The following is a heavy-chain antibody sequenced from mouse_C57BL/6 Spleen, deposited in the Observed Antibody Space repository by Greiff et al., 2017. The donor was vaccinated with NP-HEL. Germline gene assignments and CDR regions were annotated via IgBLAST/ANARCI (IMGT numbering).Heavy chain of an antibody. CDR1: GFSLSTFGMG. J-gene: IGHJ1*03. CDR2: IWWDDDK. CDR3: ARTPLDGYWYFDV. V-gene: IGHV8-8*01. D-gene: IGHD2-3*01. Sequence: QVQLKESGPGILQPSQTLSLTCSFSGFSLSTFGMGVGWIRQPSGKGLEWLAHIWWDDDKYYNPALKSRLTISKDTSKNQVFLKIANVDTADTATYYCARTPLDGYWYFDVWGTGTTVTVSS.